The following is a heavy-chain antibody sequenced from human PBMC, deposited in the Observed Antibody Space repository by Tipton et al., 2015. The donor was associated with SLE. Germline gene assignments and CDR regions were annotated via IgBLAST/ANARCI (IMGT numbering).Heavy chain of an antibody. J-gene: IGHJ5*02. CDR3: ARERIAAAATGWFDP. D-gene: IGHD6-13*01. V-gene: IGHV4-34*01. Sequence: TLSLTCAVYGGSFSGYYWSWIRQPPGKGLEWIGEINHSVSTNYNPSLKSRVTISVDTSKNQFSLKLRSVTAADTAVYYCARERIAAAATGWFDPWGQGTLVTVS. CDR1: GGSFSGYY. CDR2: INHSVST.